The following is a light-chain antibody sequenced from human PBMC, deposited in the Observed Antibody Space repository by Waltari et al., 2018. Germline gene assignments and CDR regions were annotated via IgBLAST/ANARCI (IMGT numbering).Light chain of an antibody. V-gene: IGKV4-1*01. Sequence: DIVMTQSPDSLAVSLGERATINCRSSQSILYRFDNKNYLAWYQQKPGQSPKLIIYWASTRESGVPDPFSGSGSGTDFTLTISTLQAEDVAVYFCQQYYPTVTVTFGGGTKVEIK. CDR2: WAS. CDR1: QSILYRFDNKNY. CDR3: QQYYPTVTVT. J-gene: IGKJ4*01.